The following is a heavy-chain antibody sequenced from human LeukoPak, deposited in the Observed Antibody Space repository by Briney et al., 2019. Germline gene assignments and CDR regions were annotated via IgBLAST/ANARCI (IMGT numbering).Heavy chain of an antibody. CDR1: GGSISSSSYY. D-gene: IGHD3-10*01. V-gene: IGHV4-39*07. Sequence: PSETLSLTCTVSGGSISSSSYYWGWIRQPPGKGLEWIGSIYYSGSTYYNPSLKSRVTISVDTSKNQFSLKLSSVTAADTAVYYCARDLGYYGSGSYYNVEVPFDYWGQGTLVTVSS. CDR2: IYYSGST. CDR3: ARDLGYYGSGSYYNVEVPFDY. J-gene: IGHJ4*02.